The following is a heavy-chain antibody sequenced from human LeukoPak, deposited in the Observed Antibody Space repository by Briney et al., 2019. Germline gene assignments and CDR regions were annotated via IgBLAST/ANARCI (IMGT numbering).Heavy chain of an antibody. V-gene: IGHV3-53*01. Sequence: PGGSLRLSCAVSEFSVSSNYMNWVRQAPGKGLEWVSVIYSGGATYYADSVRGRFTISRDNSKNMVSLQMTSLGAEDTAVYYCARGRVSGPDDYWGQGTLVTVSS. CDR2: IYSGGAT. D-gene: IGHD6-19*01. CDR3: ARGRVSGPDDY. CDR1: EFSVSSNY. J-gene: IGHJ4*02.